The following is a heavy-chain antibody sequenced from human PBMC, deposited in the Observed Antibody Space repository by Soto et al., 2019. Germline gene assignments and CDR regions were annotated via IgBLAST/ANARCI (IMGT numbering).Heavy chain of an antibody. V-gene: IGHV3-23*01. D-gene: IGHD2-21*02. CDR1: GFTFSVYA. CDR2: VTANGGST. CDR3: ASLGVGDWANYYYYYGMDV. J-gene: IGHJ6*02. Sequence: EVQLLESGGGFVQPGGSLRLSCAATGFTFSVYAMTWVRQAPGKGLEWVSAVTANGGSTYSADSVKGRFTISRDNSKNTLFLQMNSRRAEDTAVYYCASLGVGDWANYYYYYGMDVCGQGTTVTVSS.